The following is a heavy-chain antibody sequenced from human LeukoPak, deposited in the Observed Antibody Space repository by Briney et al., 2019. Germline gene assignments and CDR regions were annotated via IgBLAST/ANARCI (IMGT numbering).Heavy chain of an antibody. CDR1: GFTFSSHD. CDR3: ARSKSYSSGWTDFDC. Sequence: GGSLRLSCAATGFTFSSHDMHWVRQPTGKGLEWVSVIGTAGNTYYTDSVKGRFTISRENAKNSLYLQMDNLRAEDTAVYYCARSKSYSSGWTDFDCWGQGTLVTVSS. D-gene: IGHD6-19*01. V-gene: IGHV3-13*01. CDR2: IGTAGNT. J-gene: IGHJ4*02.